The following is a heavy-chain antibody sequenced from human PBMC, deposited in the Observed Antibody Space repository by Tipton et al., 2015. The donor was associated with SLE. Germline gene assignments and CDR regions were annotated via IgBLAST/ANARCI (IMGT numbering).Heavy chain of an antibody. V-gene: IGHV4-59*08. J-gene: IGHJ4*02. CDR3: ARANWGNFDY. Sequence: GLVKPSETLSLTCTVSGGSISSYYWSWIRQPPGKGLEWIGYIYYSGSTNYNPSLKSRVTISVDTSKNQFSLKLSSVTAADTAVYYCARANWGNFDYWGQGTLVTVSS. CDR1: GGSISSYY. D-gene: IGHD7-27*01. CDR2: IYYSGST.